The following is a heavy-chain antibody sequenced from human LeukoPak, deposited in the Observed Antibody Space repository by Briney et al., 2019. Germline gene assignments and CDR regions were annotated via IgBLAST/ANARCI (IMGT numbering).Heavy chain of an antibody. CDR3: ARGLHFRVYDSSDYYPY. V-gene: IGHV3-7*01. CDR1: GFTFSSYW. D-gene: IGHD3-22*01. J-gene: IGHJ4*02. Sequence: AGGSLRLSCAASGFTFSSYWMSWVRQAPGKGLEWVANIKQDGSEKYYVDSVKGRFTISRDNAKNSLYLQMNSLRAEDTAVYYCARGLHFRVYDSSDYYPYWGQGTLVTVSS. CDR2: IKQDGSEK.